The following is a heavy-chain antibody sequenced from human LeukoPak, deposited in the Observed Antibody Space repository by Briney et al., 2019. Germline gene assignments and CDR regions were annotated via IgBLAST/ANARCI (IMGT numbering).Heavy chain of an antibody. CDR3: ARDPNSDIVATMRNY. Sequence: SVKVSCTASGGTFSNYAMSWVRQPAGQGLEWMGRIIPILGRANYAKQFQGRVTITEDKSTSTGYMERRSLRSEDTAVYYCARDPNSDIVATMRNYWGAGTLVSVSS. V-gene: IGHV1-69*04. D-gene: IGHD5-12*01. CDR2: IIPILGRA. J-gene: IGHJ4*02. CDR1: GGTFSNYA.